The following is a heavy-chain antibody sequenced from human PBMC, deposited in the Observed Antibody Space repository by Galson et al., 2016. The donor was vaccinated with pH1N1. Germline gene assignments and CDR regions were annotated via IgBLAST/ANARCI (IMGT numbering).Heavy chain of an antibody. V-gene: IGHV3-23*01. J-gene: IGHJ4*02. CDR3: AKDVLARVPAAYFDY. CDR2: IIGSGGSK. CDR1: GFTFSSYA. D-gene: IGHD2-2*01. Sequence: LRLSCAASGFTFSSYAMSWVRQAPGKGLEWVSAIIGSGGSKYYADPRKGRFTISRDNSKNTLYLQMNSLRAEDTAVYYCAKDVLARVPAAYFDYWGQGTLVTVSS.